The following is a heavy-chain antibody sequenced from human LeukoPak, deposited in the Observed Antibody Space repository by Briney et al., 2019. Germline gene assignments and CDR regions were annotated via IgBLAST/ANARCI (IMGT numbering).Heavy chain of an antibody. J-gene: IGHJ6*03. CDR3: ARGRRGSGWPYYYYYMDV. CDR1: GFSFSSYV. Sequence: GGSLRLSCATSGFSFSSYVMSWVRQAPGKGLEWVSVIYSGGSTYYADSVKGRFTISRDNSKNTLYLQMNSLRAEDTAVYYCARGRRGSGWPYYYYYMDVWGKGTTVTISS. D-gene: IGHD6-19*01. V-gene: IGHV3-53*01. CDR2: IYSGGST.